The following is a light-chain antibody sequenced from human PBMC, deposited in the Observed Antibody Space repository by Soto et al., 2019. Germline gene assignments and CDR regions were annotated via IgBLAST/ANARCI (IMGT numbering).Light chain of an antibody. CDR3: QVWASTAEFFV. V-gene: IGLV3-21*02. J-gene: IGLJ1*01. CDR1: EIGSKI. Sequence: SYELTQPPSGSVAPGQTAKITCGGGEIGSKIVHWYKQRPGQAPVAVVFDATDRPSGIPDRISASRSGDTATLTISRVDAGDEADYYCQVWASTAEFFVFGSGTKVTVL. CDR2: DAT.